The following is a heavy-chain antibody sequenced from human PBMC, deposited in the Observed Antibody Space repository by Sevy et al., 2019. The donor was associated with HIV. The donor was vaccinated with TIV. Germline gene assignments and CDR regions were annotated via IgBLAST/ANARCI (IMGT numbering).Heavy chain of an antibody. CDR3: STARWLQEDYYHL. Sequence: GGSLRLSCAASGFTFTNAWMSWVRQAPGKGPEWVGRIKGKIYDGTIDYAAPVKGRFSISRDDSKNTLYLQMNSLKTEDTAVYYFSTARWLQEDYYHLLGQGTLVTVSS. J-gene: IGHJ4*02. CDR1: GFTFTNAW. D-gene: IGHD6-19*01. CDR2: IKGKIYDGTI. V-gene: IGHV3-15*01.